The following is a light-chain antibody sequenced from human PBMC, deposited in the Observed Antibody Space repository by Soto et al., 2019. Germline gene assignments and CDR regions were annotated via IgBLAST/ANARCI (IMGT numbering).Light chain of an antibody. CDR1: QSGSSSY. J-gene: IGKJ1*01. V-gene: IGKV3-20*01. CDR2: GAS. CDR3: QQYGSSPWT. Sequence: EIVLTQSPGTLSLSPGERATLSCRASQSGSSSYLAWYQQKPGQAPSLLIYGASSRATGIPDRFSGSGSGTDFTLTINRLEPEDFAVYYCQQYGSSPWTFGQGTKVEIK.